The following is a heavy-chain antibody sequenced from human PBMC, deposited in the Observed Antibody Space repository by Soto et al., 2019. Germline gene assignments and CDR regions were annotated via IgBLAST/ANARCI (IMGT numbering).Heavy chain of an antibody. CDR2: IYYSGST. D-gene: IGHD1-7*01. V-gene: IGHV4-59*01. Sequence: QVQLQESGPGLVKPSETLSLTCTVSGGSISSYYWSWIRQPPGKGLEWIGYIYYSGSTSYNPSLKSRVAISVDTSENQFSLKLSSVTAAATAVYYCAREGLAGTIGLHHYYGMDVWGQGTTVTVSS. CDR1: GGSISSYY. J-gene: IGHJ6*02. CDR3: AREGLAGTIGLHHYYGMDV.